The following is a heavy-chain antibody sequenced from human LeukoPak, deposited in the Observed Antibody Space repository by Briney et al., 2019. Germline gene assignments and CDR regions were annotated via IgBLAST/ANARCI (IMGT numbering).Heavy chain of an antibody. CDR3: ARGHSGSYYAY. CDR1: GTSINNFY. V-gene: IGHV4-4*07. D-gene: IGHD1-26*01. J-gene: IGHJ4*02. CDR2: IEASGST. Sequence: SETLSLTCTVSGTSINNFYWTWTRQPAGKGLEWIGRIEASGSTKYNPSLKSRVSMSVDTSKKQFSLSLSSVTAADTAVYYCARGHSGSYYAYWGQGTLVTVSS.